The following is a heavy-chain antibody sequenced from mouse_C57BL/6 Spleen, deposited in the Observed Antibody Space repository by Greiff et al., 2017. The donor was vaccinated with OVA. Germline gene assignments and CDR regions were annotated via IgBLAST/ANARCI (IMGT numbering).Heavy chain of an antibody. J-gene: IGHJ2*01. V-gene: IGHV7-3*01. CDR1: GFTFTDYY. CDR2: IRNKANGYTT. CDR3: ARYIHYYGSSYYFDY. D-gene: IGHD1-1*01. Sequence: DVKLVESGGGLVQPGGSLSLSCAASGFTFTDYYMSWVRQPPGTALEWLGFIRNKANGYTTEYSASVKGRFTISRDNSQSILYLQMNALRAEDSATYYCARYIHYYGSSYYFDYWGQGTTLTVSS.